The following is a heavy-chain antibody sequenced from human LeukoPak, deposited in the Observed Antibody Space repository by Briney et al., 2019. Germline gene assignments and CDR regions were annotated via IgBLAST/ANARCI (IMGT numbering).Heavy chain of an antibody. CDR2: IYSGGST. J-gene: IGHJ4*02. D-gene: IGHD5-18*01. CDR3: ARDPGTAMDY. CDR1: GFTFSSHW. Sequence: QPGGSLRLSCAASGFTFSSHWMSWVRQAPGKGLEWVSVIYSGGSTYYADSVKGRFTISRDNSKNTLYLQMNSLRAEDTAVYYCARDPGTAMDYWGQGTLVTVSS. V-gene: IGHV3-53*01.